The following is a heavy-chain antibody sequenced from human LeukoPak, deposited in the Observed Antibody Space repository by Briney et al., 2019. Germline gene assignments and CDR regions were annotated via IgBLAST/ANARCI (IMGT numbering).Heavy chain of an antibody. J-gene: IGHJ4*02. Sequence: GGSLRLSCAASGFSVGNNYMTWVRQAPGKGLEWVSVIYSGGDAYYADSVKGRFTISRDNSKNTLHLAMNNLRVEDTAVYYCARSFSSGWSDYWGQGTLVAVAS. CDR2: IYSGGDA. V-gene: IGHV3-53*01. CDR3: ARSFSSGWSDY. D-gene: IGHD6-19*01. CDR1: GFSVGNNY.